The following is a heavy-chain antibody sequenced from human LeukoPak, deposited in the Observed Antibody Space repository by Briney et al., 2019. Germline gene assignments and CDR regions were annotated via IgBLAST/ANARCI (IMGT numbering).Heavy chain of an antibody. D-gene: IGHD6-13*01. CDR2: ISSSGSYI. Sequence: GGSLSLSCGASGFTFSTYTMNWVRQAPGKGLEWVSSISSSGSYIYYADSVKGRFTISRDNAKNSLFLQMNSLRAEDTAVYYCARSFTSAGGLADYWGQGTLVTVSS. CDR3: ARSFTSAGGLADY. CDR1: GFTFSTYT. V-gene: IGHV3-21*01. J-gene: IGHJ4*02.